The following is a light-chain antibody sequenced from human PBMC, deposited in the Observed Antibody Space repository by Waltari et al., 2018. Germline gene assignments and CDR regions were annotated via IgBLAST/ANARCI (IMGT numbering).Light chain of an antibody. Sequence: QLVLTQSPSASASLGASVKLTCTLSSGHSTNVIAWLQKRPEKGPRYLMKVNSDGSHNRGDELPDRVSACSSGAEGYLTVSSLQSEDEADYYCQTGGHGTWVFGGGTKLTVL. CDR1: SGHSTNV. CDR3: QTGGHGTWV. CDR2: VNSDGSH. V-gene: IGLV4-69*01. J-gene: IGLJ3*02.